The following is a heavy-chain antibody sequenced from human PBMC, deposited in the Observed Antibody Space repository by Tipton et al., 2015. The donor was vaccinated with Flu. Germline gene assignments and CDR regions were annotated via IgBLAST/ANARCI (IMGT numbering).Heavy chain of an antibody. CDR3: ARDSYGDYEGFDY. CDR1: GGSISSYY. J-gene: IGHJ4*02. Sequence: TLSLTCTVSGGSISSYYWSWIRQPPGKGLEWIGYIYYSGSTNYNPSLMSRVTISVDTSKNQFSLKLSSVTAADTAVYYCARDSYGDYEGFDYWGQGTLVTVSS. D-gene: IGHD4-17*01. CDR2: IYYSGST. V-gene: IGHV4-59*01.